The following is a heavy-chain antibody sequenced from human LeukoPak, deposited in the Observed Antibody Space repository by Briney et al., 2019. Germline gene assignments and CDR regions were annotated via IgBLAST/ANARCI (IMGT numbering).Heavy chain of an antibody. CDR2: INPSGGST. D-gene: IGHD4-23*01. CDR3: ARHMTTVVTSLDY. V-gene: IGHV1-46*01. J-gene: IGHJ4*02. CDR1: GYTFTSYY. Sequence: ASVKVSCKASGYTFTSYYMHWVRQAPGQGLEWMGIINPSGGSTSYAQKFQGRVTMTTDTSTGTAYMELRNLKAEDTAMYYCARHMTTVVTSLDYWGQGTLVTVSS.